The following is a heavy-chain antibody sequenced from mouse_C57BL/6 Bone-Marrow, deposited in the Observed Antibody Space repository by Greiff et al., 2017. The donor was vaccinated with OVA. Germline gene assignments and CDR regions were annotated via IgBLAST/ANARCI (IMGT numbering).Heavy chain of an antibody. CDR2: IDPEDGET. Sequence: VQLQQSGAELVKPGASVKLSCTASGFNIKDYSMHWVKQRTEQGLEWIGRIDPEDGETKYAPKFQGKATITADTSTNTAYLQLSSLTSEDTAVYYCARSNFYSNYVDAMDYWGQGTSVTVSS. V-gene: IGHV14-2*01. CDR3: ARSNFYSNYVDAMDY. J-gene: IGHJ4*01. D-gene: IGHD2-5*01. CDR1: GFNIKDYS.